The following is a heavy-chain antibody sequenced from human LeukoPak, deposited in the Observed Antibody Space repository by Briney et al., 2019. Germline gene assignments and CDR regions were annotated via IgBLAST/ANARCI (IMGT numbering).Heavy chain of an antibody. V-gene: IGHV4-59*01. CDR3: ARVTGYMIEDYFDY. J-gene: IGHJ4*02. D-gene: IGHD3-22*01. Sequence: SETLSLTCTVSGGSISSYYWSWIRQPPAKGLEWIGYIYYSGSTNYNPSLTSRVTISVETSKNQFSLKLSSVTAADTAVDYCARVTGYMIEDYFDYWGQGTLVTVSS. CDR2: IYYSGST. CDR1: GGSISSYY.